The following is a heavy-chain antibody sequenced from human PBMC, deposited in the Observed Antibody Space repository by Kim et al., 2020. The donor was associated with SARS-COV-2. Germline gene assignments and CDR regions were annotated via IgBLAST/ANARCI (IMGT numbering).Heavy chain of an antibody. D-gene: IGHD6-13*01. CDR1: GFTFSSYA. CDR3: AKVGNLAAVGRRDGMDV. Sequence: GGSLRLSCAASGFTFSSYAMSWVRQAPGKGLEWVSAISGSGGSTYYADSVKGRFTISRDNSKNTLYLQMNSLRAEDTAVYYCAKVGNLAAVGRRDGMDVWGQGTTVTVSS. J-gene: IGHJ6*02. CDR2: ISGSGGST. V-gene: IGHV3-23*01.